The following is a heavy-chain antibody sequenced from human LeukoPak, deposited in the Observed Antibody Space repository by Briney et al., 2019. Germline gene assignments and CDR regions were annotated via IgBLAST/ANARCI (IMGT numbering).Heavy chain of an antibody. Sequence: SETLSLTCSVSDDSITMYYWTWIRQPPGKGLEWIGYVDHTGSTNFNPSLNGRVSISRDTTKNLFPLRLRSVTAADTAVYFCARDWYSSSWYFVGAFDIWGQGTMVTVSS. J-gene: IGHJ3*02. CDR3: ARDWYSSSWYFVGAFDI. D-gene: IGHD6-13*01. V-gene: IGHV4-59*01. CDR1: DDSITMYY. CDR2: VDHTGST.